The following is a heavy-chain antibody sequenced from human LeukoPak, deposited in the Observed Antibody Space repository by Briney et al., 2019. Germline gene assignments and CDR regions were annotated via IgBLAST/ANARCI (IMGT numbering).Heavy chain of an antibody. CDR2: TYPGDSDT. Sequence: GESLKISCKGSGYSFTSYWIVWVRQMPGKGLEWMGITYPGDSDTRYSPSFQGQVTISADKSISTAYLQWSSLKASDTAMYYCAKKGTGDGPYFDYWGQGTLVTVSS. CDR3: AKKGTGDGPYFDY. CDR1: GYSFTSYW. D-gene: IGHD7-27*01. V-gene: IGHV5-51*01. J-gene: IGHJ4*02.